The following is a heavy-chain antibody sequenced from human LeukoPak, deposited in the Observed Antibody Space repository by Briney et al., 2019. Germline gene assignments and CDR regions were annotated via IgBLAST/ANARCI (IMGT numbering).Heavy chain of an antibody. CDR2: ISGSGGST. V-gene: IGHV3-23*01. Sequence: PGGSLRLSCAASGFTFSSYAMSWVRQAPGKGLEWVSAISGSGGSTYYADSVKGRFTISRDNSKNTLYLQMNSLRAEDTAVYYCAKGVAVAGIEPLSFNYWGQGTLVTVSS. D-gene: IGHD6-19*01. CDR3: AKGVAVAGIEPLSFNY. J-gene: IGHJ4*02. CDR1: GFTFSSYA.